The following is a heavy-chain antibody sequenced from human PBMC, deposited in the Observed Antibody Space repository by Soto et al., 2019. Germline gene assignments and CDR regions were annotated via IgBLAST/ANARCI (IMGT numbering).Heavy chain of an antibody. CDR2: INDSGGT. CDR3: ARGRKGFSSSCYVD. D-gene: IGHD6-13*01. V-gene: IGHV4-34*01. J-gene: IGHJ4*02. CDR1: GGSFSGYY. Sequence: PSETLSLTCAVYGGSFSGYYWTWIRQPPGKVLEWIGEINDSGGTDYNPSLKSRVTISSDTSKNQLSLKLSSVTAADTAVYYCARGRKGFSSSCYVDWGQGTLVTVSS.